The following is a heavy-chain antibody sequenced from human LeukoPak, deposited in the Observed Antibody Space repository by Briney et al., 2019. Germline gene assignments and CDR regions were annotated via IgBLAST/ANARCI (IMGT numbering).Heavy chain of an antibody. CDR1: GYTFTSYY. CDR3: ARERVTMVRWPFFDY. CDR2: INPSGDST. Sequence: ASVKVSCKASGYTFTSYYMHWVRQAPGQGLEWMGIINPSGDSTSYAQKFQGRVTMTRDTSTSTVYMELSSLRSEDTAVYYCARERVTMVRWPFFDYWGQGTLVTVSS. J-gene: IGHJ4*02. V-gene: IGHV1-46*01. D-gene: IGHD3-10*01.